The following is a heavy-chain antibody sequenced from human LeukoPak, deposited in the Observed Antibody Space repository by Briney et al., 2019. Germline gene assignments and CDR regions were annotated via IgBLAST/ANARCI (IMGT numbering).Heavy chain of an antibody. CDR1: GFTFSSYW. CDR3: ARGLDFWSGYYGGPFDY. CDR2: IKQDGSEK. D-gene: IGHD3-3*01. Sequence: GGSLRLSCAASGFTFSSYWMSWVRQAPGKGLEWVANIKQDGSEKYYVDSVKGRFTISRDNAKNSLYLQMNSLRAEDTAVYYCARGLDFWSGYYGGPFDYWGQGTLVTVSS. V-gene: IGHV3-7*01. J-gene: IGHJ4*02.